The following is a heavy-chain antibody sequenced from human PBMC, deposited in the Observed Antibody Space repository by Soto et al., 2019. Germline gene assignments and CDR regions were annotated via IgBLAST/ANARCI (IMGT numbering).Heavy chain of an antibody. CDR3: ARDPPNDKTQLDYGMDV. Sequence: QPGGSLRLSCAAFGFTFSSYTMNWVRQAPGKGLEWVSLISARGGSTYYADSVKGRFTISRDNSKSTLYLQMNSLRAEDTGVYYCARDPPNDKTQLDYGMDVWGQGTAVTVSS. V-gene: IGHV3-23*01. D-gene: IGHD2-2*01. CDR2: ISARGGST. J-gene: IGHJ6*02. CDR1: GFTFSSYT.